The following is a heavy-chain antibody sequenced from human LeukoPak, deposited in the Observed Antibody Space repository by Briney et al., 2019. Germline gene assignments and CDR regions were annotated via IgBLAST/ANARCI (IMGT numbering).Heavy chain of an antibody. J-gene: IGHJ4*02. V-gene: IGHV3-9*03. CDR3: ARGYGSGSSRFDY. CDR1: GFTFDDYA. Sequence: GGSLRLSCAASGFTFDDYAMHWVRQAPGKGLEWVSGISWNSGSIGYADSVKGRFTISRDNAKNSLYLQMNSLRAEDMALYYYARGYGSGSSRFDYWGQGTLVTVSS. CDR2: ISWNSGSI. D-gene: IGHD3-10*01.